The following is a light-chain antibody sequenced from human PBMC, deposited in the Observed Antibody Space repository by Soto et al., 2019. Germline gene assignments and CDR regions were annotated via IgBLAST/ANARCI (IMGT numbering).Light chain of an antibody. CDR3: QQYKTYPPT. V-gene: IGKV1-17*01. Sequence: DIQMTQSPSSLSASVGDRVTITCRASQGIRNDLGWFQQKPGKAPKRLMYAASSLQSGVPSRFSGSGYGTEFSLTISSMQPEDFATYYCQQYKTYPPTFGQRTKLEIK. J-gene: IGKJ2*01. CDR1: QGIRND. CDR2: AAS.